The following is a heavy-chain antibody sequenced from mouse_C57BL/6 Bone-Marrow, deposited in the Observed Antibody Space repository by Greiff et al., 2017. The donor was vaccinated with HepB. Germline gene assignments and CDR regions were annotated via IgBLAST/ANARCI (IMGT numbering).Heavy chain of an antibody. V-gene: IGHV1-69*01. D-gene: IGHD1-2*01. CDR3: ARRRFGYYGD. CDR1: GYTFTSYW. CDR2: IDPSDSYT. J-gene: IGHJ2*01. Sequence: QVQLKESGAELVMPGASVKLSCKASGYTFTSYWMHWVKQRPGQGLEWIGEIDPSDSYTNYNQKFKGKSTLTVDKSSSTAYMQLSSLTSEDSAVYYCARRRFGYYGDWGQGTTLTVSS.